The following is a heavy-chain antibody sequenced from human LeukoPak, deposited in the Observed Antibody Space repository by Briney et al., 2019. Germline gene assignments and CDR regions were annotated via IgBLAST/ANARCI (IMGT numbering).Heavy chain of an antibody. CDR2: IYYTENT. CDR3: ARGNRDAYNMFDP. J-gene: IGHJ5*02. Sequence: SETLSLTCSVSGGSVTIGGYCWNWIRQPPGKGLEWIGNIYYTENTNYNPSLKSRVTISLDTSKNQFSLTLRSLTAADTAVYYCARGNRDAYNMFDPWGPGTLVTVSS. V-gene: IGHV4-61*08. CDR1: GGSVTIGGYC. D-gene: IGHD5-24*01.